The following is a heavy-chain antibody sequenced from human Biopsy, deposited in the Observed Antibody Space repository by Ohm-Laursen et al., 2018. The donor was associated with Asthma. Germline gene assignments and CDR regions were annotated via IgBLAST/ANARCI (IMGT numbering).Heavy chain of an antibody. Sequence: SLRLSCAASGFTFSTYGMHWVRQAPGKGLEWVSSITGSGGFTYYADSVKGRFTLSRDKSENTLYLQMNSLRAEVTAVYYCAKDERLYYWSYSKYMQPVPLGDWGQGTLVIVSA. CDR3: AKDERLYYWSYSKYMQPVPLGD. J-gene: IGHJ4*02. CDR2: ITGSGGFT. D-gene: IGHD4-11*01. V-gene: IGHV3-23*01. CDR1: GFTFSTYG.